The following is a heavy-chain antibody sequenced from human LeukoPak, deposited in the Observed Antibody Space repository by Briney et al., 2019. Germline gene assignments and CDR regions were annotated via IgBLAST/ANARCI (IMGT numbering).Heavy chain of an antibody. CDR3: AISTVIAPEFDS. CDR1: GGSFSGYY. Sequence: SETLSLTCAVYGGSFSGYYWSWIRQPPGRGLEWIGEIAHSGSTKYNPSLKSRVTISVDASKNQFSLKLTSVTAADTAVYYCAISTVIAPEFDSWGQGTLVTVSS. J-gene: IGHJ4*02. V-gene: IGHV4-34*01. D-gene: IGHD2-21*01. CDR2: IAHSGST.